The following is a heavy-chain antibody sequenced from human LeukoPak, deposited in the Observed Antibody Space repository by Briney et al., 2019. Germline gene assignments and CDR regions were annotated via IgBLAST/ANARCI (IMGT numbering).Heavy chain of an antibody. CDR3: ARAYTGSFSGTLEY. V-gene: IGHV3-11*04. J-gene: IGHJ4*02. CDR2: ISPSGITT. D-gene: IGHD1-26*01. Sequence: GGSLRLSCAASGFTFSDYYMTWIRQAPGKGLEWVSYISPSGITTYYTDSVKGRFTISRDNAKNSLSLQINSLRVEDTAVYYCARAYTGSFSGTLEYWGRGNLVTVSS. CDR1: GFTFSDYY.